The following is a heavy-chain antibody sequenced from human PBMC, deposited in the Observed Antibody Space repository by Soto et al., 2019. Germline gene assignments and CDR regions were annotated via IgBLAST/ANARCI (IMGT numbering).Heavy chain of an antibody. CDR1: GGTFSSYA. D-gene: IGHD3-22*01. CDR3: ARDSSARSAYFDY. V-gene: IGHV1-69*13. Sequence: SVKVSCTASGGTFSSYAISWVRQAPGQGLEWMGGIIPIFGTANYAQKFQGRVTITADESTSTAYMELSSLRSEDTAVYYCARDSSARSAYFDYWGQGTLVTVSS. J-gene: IGHJ4*02. CDR2: IIPIFGTA.